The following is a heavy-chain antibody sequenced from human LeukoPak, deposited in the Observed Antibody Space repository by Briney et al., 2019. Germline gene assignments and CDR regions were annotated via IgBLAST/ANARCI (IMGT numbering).Heavy chain of an antibody. J-gene: IGHJ4*02. D-gene: IGHD3-10*01. CDR1: GFTFSSYA. CDR2: ISPSGGVT. CDR3: AKDIGSYYDY. Sequence: PGGSLRLSCATSGFTFSSYAMSWVRQAPGKGLEWVSTISPSGGVTFYSDSVRGRFTISRDNSKNTLYLEMNSLRAEDTAVYYCAKDIGSYYDYWGQGILVTVSS. V-gene: IGHV3-23*01.